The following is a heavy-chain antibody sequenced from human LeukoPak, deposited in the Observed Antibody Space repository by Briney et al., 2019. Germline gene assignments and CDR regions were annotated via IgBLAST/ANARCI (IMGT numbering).Heavy chain of an antibody. CDR2: IYSGGST. V-gene: IGHV3-53*01. D-gene: IGHD3-3*01. Sequence: PGGSLGLSCAASGFTVSSNYMSWVRQAPGKGLEWVSVIYSGGSTYYADSVKARFTISRDNSKNTVYLEMSSLRAEDTAVYYCVREVSAWPKNWFDPWGQGTLVTVSS. CDR1: GFTVSSNY. J-gene: IGHJ5*02. CDR3: VREVSAWPKNWFDP.